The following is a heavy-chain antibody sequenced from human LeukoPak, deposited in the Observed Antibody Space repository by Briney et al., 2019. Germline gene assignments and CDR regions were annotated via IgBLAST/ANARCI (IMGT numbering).Heavy chain of an antibody. D-gene: IGHD3-10*01. J-gene: IGHJ4*02. V-gene: IGHV4-38-2*02. CDR3: ARLPSITMPGYXDX. Sequence: SETLSLTCTVAGYSISSGYYWGWIRQPPEKGLEWIGCIYHSGSTYYNPSLKSRVTISVDTSKTQFSLKLSSVTAADTAVYYCARLPSITMPGYXDXXGQGXXVTV. CDR1: GYSISSGYY. CDR2: IYHSGST.